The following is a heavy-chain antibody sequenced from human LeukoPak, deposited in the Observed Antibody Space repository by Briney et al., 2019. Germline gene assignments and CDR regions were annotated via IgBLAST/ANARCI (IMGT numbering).Heavy chain of an antibody. V-gene: IGHV1-3*01. CDR1: GYTFTSYA. Sequence: GASVKVSCKASGYTFTSYAMHWMRQAPGQRFEWMGWINAGNGDTKYSEKFLGRVIITRDTSATTAYMEMNSLGSEDTAVYYCARGSISDWPFLSWGQGTLVTVSS. D-gene: IGHD2/OR15-2a*01. CDR2: INAGNGDT. J-gene: IGHJ4*02. CDR3: ARGSISDWPFLS.